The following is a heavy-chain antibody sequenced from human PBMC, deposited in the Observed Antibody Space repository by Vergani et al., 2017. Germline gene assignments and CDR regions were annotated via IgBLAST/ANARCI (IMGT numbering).Heavy chain of an antibody. Sequence: EVQLLESGGGLVQPGGSLRLSCIASGFTFSRSAMSWVRQAPGKGLEWVSVISGSGGSTDYADSVKGRFTISRDNSKNTLHLQMNSLIAGDTAVYFCAKTISGSYYQLDYWGQGTLVTVSS. D-gene: IGHD1-26*01. J-gene: IGHJ4*02. V-gene: IGHV3-23*01. CDR2: ISGSGGST. CDR3: AKTISGSYYQLDY. CDR1: GFTFSRSA.